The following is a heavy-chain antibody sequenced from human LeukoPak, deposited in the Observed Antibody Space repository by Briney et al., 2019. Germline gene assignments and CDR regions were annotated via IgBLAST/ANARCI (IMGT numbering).Heavy chain of an antibody. CDR3: AKDAKAVVDATRYWYFDL. J-gene: IGHJ2*01. Sequence: GGSLRLSCAASGFTFSSYSMNWVRQAPGKGLEWVSSASSSGSYIKYADSVKGRFTISRDNAKNSLYLQMNSLRAEDTAVYYCAKDAKAVVDATRYWYFDLWGRGTLVTVSS. CDR1: GFTFSSYS. D-gene: IGHD2-15*01. V-gene: IGHV3-21*01. CDR2: ASSSGSYI.